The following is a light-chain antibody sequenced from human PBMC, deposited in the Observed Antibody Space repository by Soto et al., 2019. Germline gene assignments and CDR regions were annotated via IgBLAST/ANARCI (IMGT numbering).Light chain of an antibody. V-gene: IGKV3-20*01. CDR1: QSVSTSY. Sequence: EIVLTQSPGTLSLSPGERATLSCRATQSVSTSYLAWYQQKPAQAPRLLIYGASSRATGIPDRFSGSGSGTDFTLTISRLEPEDFAVYYCQQYGGSPTFGQGTKVEIK. CDR3: QQYGGSPT. J-gene: IGKJ1*01. CDR2: GAS.